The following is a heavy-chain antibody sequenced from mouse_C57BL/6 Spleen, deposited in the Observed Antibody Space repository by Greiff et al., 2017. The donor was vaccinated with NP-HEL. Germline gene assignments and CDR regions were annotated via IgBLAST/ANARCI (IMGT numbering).Heavy chain of an antibody. Sequence: EVMLVESEGGLVQPGSSIKLSCTASGFTFSDYYMAWVRQVPEKGLEWVANINYDGSSTYYLDSLKSRFIISRDNAKNILYLQMSSLKSEDTATYYCARDYGSIYWYFDVWGTGTTVTVSS. CDR1: GFTFSDYY. V-gene: IGHV5-16*01. J-gene: IGHJ1*03. D-gene: IGHD1-1*01. CDR3: ARDYGSIYWYFDV. CDR2: INYDGSST.